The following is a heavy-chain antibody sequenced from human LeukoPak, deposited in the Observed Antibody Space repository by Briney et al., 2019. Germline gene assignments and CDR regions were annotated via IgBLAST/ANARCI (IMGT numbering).Heavy chain of an antibody. CDR2: INPNSGGT. CDR3: ARVRDGYNDAYDI. D-gene: IGHD5-24*01. V-gene: IGHV1-2*02. CDR1: GYTFTGYY. J-gene: IGHJ3*02. Sequence: GASVKVSGKASGYTFTGYYMHWVRQAPGQGLEWMGWINPNSGGTNYAQKFQGRVTMTRDTSISTAYMELSRLRSEDTAVYYCARVRDGYNDAYDIWGQGTMVTVPS.